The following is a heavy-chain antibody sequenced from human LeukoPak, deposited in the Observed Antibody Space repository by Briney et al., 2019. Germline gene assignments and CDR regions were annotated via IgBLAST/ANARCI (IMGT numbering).Heavy chain of an antibody. CDR3: AKDSRYDFWSGTHFDY. J-gene: IGHJ4*02. CDR1: GFTFSSYG. CDR2: IRYDGSNK. Sequence: GGPLRLSCAASGFTFSSYGMHWVRQAPGKGLEWVAFIRYDGSNKYYADSVKGRFTTSRDNSKNTLYLQMNSLRAEDTAVYYCAKDSRYDFWSGTHFDYWGQGTLVTVSS. V-gene: IGHV3-30*02. D-gene: IGHD3-3*01.